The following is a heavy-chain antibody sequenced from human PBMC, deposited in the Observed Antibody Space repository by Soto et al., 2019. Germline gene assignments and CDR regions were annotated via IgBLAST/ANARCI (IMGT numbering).Heavy chain of an antibody. Sequence: LSLSCAASGFTFRSYAMSWVRQAPGKGLEWVSAISGSGGSTYYADSVKGRFTSSRDNSKNTLYLQMNSLRAEDTAVYYCAKDIRGYSYGYDPNWFDPWGQGTLVTVSS. CDR3: AKDIRGYSYGYDPNWFDP. D-gene: IGHD5-18*01. CDR2: ISGSGGST. CDR1: GFTFRSYA. V-gene: IGHV3-23*01. J-gene: IGHJ5*02.